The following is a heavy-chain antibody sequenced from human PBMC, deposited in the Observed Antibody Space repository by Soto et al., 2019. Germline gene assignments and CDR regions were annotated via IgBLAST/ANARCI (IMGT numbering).Heavy chain of an antibody. CDR3: ARVPTP. V-gene: IGHV4-34*01. Sequence: PSETLSLTCAVYGGSFSDYSWTWIRQPPGKGLEWIGEINHSGSTYCNPSLKSRVTISVDTSKNQFSLKLTSVTAADTAVYYCARVPTPWGQGTLVTVSS. J-gene: IGHJ5*02. CDR1: GGSFSDYS. CDR2: INHSGST.